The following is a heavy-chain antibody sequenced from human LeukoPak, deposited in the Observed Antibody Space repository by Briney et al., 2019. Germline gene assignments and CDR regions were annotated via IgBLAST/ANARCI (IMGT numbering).Heavy chain of an antibody. V-gene: IGHV1-46*01. CDR3: ARDPGYSSGWTHSYYGMDV. J-gene: IGHJ6*02. Sequence: ASVTVSCTASGYTFTSYYMHWVRQAPGQGLEWMGIINPSGGSTSYAQKLQGRVTMTTDTSTGTAYMELRSLRSDDTAVYYCARDPGYSSGWTHSYYGMDVWGQGTTVTVSS. D-gene: IGHD6-19*01. CDR2: INPSGGST. CDR1: GYTFTSYY.